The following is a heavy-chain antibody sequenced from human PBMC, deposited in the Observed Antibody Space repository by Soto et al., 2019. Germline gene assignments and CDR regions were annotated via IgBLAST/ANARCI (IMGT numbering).Heavy chain of an antibody. D-gene: IGHD4-17*01. V-gene: IGHV4-30-4*01. CDR2: IYYSGST. CDR1: GGSSGSGYYY. CDR3: ASYGGISVYFDY. Sequence: FLTPCLTNTVSGGSSGSGYYYWSWIRQTPGKGLEWIGYIYYSGSTYYNPSLKSRVTISVDTSKNQFSLKLSSVTAAVTAVYYCASYGGISVYFDYRGQGTLVTSPQ. J-gene: IGHJ4*02.